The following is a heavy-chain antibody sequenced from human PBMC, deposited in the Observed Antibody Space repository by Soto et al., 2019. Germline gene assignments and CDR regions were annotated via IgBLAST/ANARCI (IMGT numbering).Heavy chain of an antibody. CDR1: GGSISSYY. CDR2: IYYSGST. D-gene: IGHD3-9*01. CDR3: ARDFSPNRYFGWSRFDP. V-gene: IGHV4-59*01. J-gene: IGHJ5*02. Sequence: PSETLSLTCTVSGGSISSYYWSWIRQPPGKGLEWIGYIYYSGSTSYNPSLKSRVTISVDTSKNQFSLKLSSVTAADTAVYYCARDFSPNRYFGWSRFDPWGQGTLVTVSS.